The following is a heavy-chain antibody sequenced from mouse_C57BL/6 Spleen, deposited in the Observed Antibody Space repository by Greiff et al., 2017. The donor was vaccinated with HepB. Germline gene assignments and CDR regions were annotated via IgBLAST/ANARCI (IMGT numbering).Heavy chain of an antibody. J-gene: IGHJ4*01. CDR3: ARDQDYYGSSYGYYAMDD. CDR2: ISYDGSN. CDR1: GYSITSGYY. D-gene: IGHD1-1*01. V-gene: IGHV3-6*01. Sequence: EVQLQESGPGLVKPSQSLSLTCSVTGYSITSGYYWNWIRQFPGNKLEWMGYISYDGSNNYNPSLKNRISFTRDTSKNQFFLKFNSVTNEDTATYYCARDQDYYGSSYGYYAMDDWGQGTSVTVSS.